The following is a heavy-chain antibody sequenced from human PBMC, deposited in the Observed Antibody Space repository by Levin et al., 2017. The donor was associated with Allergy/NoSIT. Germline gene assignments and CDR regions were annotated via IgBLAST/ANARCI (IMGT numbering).Heavy chain of an antibody. J-gene: IGHJ6*02. D-gene: IGHD2-15*01. CDR1: GYTFTGYY. V-gene: IGHV1-2*02. CDR3: ARVQEVEVVAATSHYGMDV. Sequence: GASVKVSCKASGYTFTGYYMHWVRQAPGQGLEWMGWINPNSGGTNYAQKFQGRVTMTRDTSISTAYMELSRLRSDDTAVYYCARVQEVEVVAATSHYGMDVWGQGTTVTVSS. CDR2: INPNSGGT.